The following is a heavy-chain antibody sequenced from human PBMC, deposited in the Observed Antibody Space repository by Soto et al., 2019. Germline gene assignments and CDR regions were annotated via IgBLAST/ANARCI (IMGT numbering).Heavy chain of an antibody. CDR1: GYTFTSYG. V-gene: IGHV1-18*01. Sequence: ASVKVSCKASGYTFTSYGISWVRQAPGQGLEWLGWISAYNGNTNYAQKLQGRVTMTTDTSTSTAYMELRSLRSDDTAVYYWAGVGPGASIDYWGQGTLVTVSS. CDR3: AGVGPGASIDY. CDR2: ISAYNGNT. J-gene: IGHJ4*02.